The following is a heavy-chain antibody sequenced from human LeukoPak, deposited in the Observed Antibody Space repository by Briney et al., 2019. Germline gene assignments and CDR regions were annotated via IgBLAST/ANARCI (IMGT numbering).Heavy chain of an antibody. V-gene: IGHV3-9*01. CDR2: ISWNSGSI. D-gene: IGHD6-19*01. J-gene: IGHJ4*02. Sequence: GGSLRLSCAASGFTFDDYAMHWVRQAPGKGLEWVSGISWNSGSIGYADSVKGRFTISRDNAKNSLYLQMNSLRAEDSAVYFCARRDSSGWYYFDYWGPGTLVTVSS. CDR1: GFTFDDYA. CDR3: ARRDSSGWYYFDY.